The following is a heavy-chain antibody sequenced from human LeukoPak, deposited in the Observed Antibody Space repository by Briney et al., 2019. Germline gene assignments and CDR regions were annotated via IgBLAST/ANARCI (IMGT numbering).Heavy chain of an antibody. CDR3: ARSSSIGYSSGWYYSRANYYYGMDV. CDR1: GFTFSSYW. D-gene: IGHD6-19*01. CDR2: IKQDGSEK. J-gene: IGHJ6*02. Sequence: PGGSLRLSCAASGFTFSSYWMSWVRQAPGKGLEWVANIKQDGSEKYYVDSVKGRFTISRDNAKNSLYLQMNSLRAEDTAVYYCARSSSIGYSSGWYYSRANYYYGMDVWGQGTTVTVSS. V-gene: IGHV3-7*01.